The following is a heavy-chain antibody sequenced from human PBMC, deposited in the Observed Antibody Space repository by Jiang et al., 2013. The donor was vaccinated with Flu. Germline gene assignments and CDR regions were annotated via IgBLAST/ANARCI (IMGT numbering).Heavy chain of an antibody. CDR3: ARAIINMVQGVIIGGIDY. CDR1: GYTFTSYG. D-gene: IGHD3-10*01. V-gene: IGHV1-18*01. J-gene: IGHJ4*02. CDR2: ISAYNGNT. Sequence: GAEVKKPGASVKVSCKASGYTFTSYGISWVRQAPGQGLEWMGWISAYNGNTNYAQKLQGRVTMTTDTSTSTAYMELRSLRSDDTAVYYCARAIINMVQGVIIGGIDYWGQGTLVTVSS.